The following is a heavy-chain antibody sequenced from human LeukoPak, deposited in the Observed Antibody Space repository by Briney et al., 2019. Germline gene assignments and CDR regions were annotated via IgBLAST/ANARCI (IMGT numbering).Heavy chain of an antibody. CDR1: GYTFTSYD. Sequence: EASVKVSCKASGYTFTSYDINWVRQATGQGLEWMGWMNPNSDNTGYAQKFQGRVTMTRNTSISTAYMELSSLRSEDTAVYYCARFPTYTAMAKELVDYWGQGTLVTVSS. CDR3: ARFPTYTAMAKELVDY. D-gene: IGHD5-18*01. J-gene: IGHJ4*02. V-gene: IGHV1-8*01. CDR2: MNPNSDNT.